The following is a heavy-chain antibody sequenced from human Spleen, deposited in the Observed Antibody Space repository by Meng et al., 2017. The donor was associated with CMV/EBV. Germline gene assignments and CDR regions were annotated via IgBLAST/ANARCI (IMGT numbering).Heavy chain of an antibody. J-gene: IGHJ4*02. CDR3: ARGLVPFWSGPTDSFDY. Sequence: GGSLRLSCAASGFTFSSYWMSWVRQAPGKGLEWVANIKQDGSEKYYVDSVKGRFTISRDNAKNSLYLQMNSLRAEDTAVYYCARGLVPFWSGPTDSFDYWGQGTLVTVSS. CDR2: IKQDGSEK. CDR1: GFTFSSYW. V-gene: IGHV3-7*01. D-gene: IGHD3-3*01.